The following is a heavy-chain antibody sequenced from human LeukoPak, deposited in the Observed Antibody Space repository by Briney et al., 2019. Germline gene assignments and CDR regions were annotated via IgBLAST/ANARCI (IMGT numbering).Heavy chain of an antibody. J-gene: IGHJ3*02. D-gene: IGHD2-15*01. CDR1: GYTFTGYY. V-gene: IGHV1-2*02. Sequence: ASVKVSCKASGYTFTGYYMHWVRQAPGQGLEWMGWINPNSGGTNYAQKFQGRVTMTRDTSISTAYMELSSLRSEDTAVYYCAAYCSGGSCYLRDAFDIWGQGTMVTVSS. CDR2: INPNSGGT. CDR3: AAYCSGGSCYLRDAFDI.